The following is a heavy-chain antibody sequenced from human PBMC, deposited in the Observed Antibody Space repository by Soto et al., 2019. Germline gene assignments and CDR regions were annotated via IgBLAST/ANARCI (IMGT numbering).Heavy chain of an antibody. CDR3: AKDKGPYYDFWRGQRWFDP. CDR1: GFTFSTHG. D-gene: IGHD3-3*01. J-gene: IGHJ5*02. CDR2: ISHDGSKK. V-gene: IGHV3-30*18. Sequence: PGGSLRLSCAASGFTFSTHGMHWVRQAPGKGPEWVAVISHDGSKKYYVESVEGRFSISRDNSKSIVHLQMNNVRTEDTAVYYCAKDKGPYYDFWRGQRWFDPWDQGTLVTVSS.